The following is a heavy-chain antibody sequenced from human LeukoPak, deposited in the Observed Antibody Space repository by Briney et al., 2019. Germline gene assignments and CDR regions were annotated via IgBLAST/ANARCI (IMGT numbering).Heavy chain of an antibody. CDR3: ARGMLYYDYVWGSYRHPYYFDY. CDR2: INHSGST. Sequence: SETLSLTCAVYGGSFSGYYWSWIRQPPGKGLEWIGEINHSGSTNYNPSLKSRVTISVDTSKNQFSLKLSSVTAADTAVYYCARGMLYYDYVWGSYRHPYYFDYWGQGTLVTVSS. J-gene: IGHJ4*02. V-gene: IGHV4-34*01. CDR1: GGSFSGYY. D-gene: IGHD3-16*02.